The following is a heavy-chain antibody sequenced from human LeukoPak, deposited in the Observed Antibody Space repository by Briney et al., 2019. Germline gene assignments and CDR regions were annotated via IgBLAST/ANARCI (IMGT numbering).Heavy chain of an antibody. CDR1: GITLSDFW. V-gene: IGHV3-15*01. Sequence: PGGSLRLSCAASGITLSDFWFSWVRQAPGKGLEWVARIKAKIHGETIDYAAPVRGRFIISRDDSRNTVYLQMNSLKFEDTAMYYCTRRRTIWGRGTRVTVSS. J-gene: IGHJ4*02. CDR3: TRRRTI. CDR2: IKAKIHGETI. D-gene: IGHD1-14*01.